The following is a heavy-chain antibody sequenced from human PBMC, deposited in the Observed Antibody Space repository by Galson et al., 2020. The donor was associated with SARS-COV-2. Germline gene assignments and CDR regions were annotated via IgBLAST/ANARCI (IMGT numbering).Heavy chain of an antibody. D-gene: IGHD4-17*01. CDR2: IYYSGTT. Sequence: SETLSLTCTVPGGSISTTSYFWGWIRQPPGKGLEWIGTIYYSGTTYYNPSLRSRVTISVDTSTNQFSLKLNSVTAADTAVYYCARRGGTVTTQRFDLWGRGTLVTVSS. J-gene: IGHJ2*01. V-gene: IGHV4-39*01. CDR1: GGSISTTSYF. CDR3: ARRGGTVTTQRFDL.